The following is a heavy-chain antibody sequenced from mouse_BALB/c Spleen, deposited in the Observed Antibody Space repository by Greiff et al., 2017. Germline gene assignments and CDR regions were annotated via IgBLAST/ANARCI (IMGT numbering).Heavy chain of an antibody. CDR2: ISSGGSYT. J-gene: IGHJ2*01. Sequence: EVHLVESGGGLVKPGGSLKLSCAASGFTFSSYAMSWVRQTPEKRLEWVATISSGGSYTYYPDSVKGRFTISRDNAKNTLYLQMSSLRSEDTAMYYCARHGGLRYYFDYWGQGTTLTVSS. D-gene: IGHD2-4*01. V-gene: IGHV5-9-3*01. CDR1: GFTFSSYA. CDR3: ARHGGLRYYFDY.